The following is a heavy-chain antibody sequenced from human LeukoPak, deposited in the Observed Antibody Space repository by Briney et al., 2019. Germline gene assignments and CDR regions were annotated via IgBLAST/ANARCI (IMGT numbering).Heavy chain of an antibody. V-gene: IGHV4-61*02. CDR1: GGSISSGSYY. CDR3: ARVWSGYYPFGYYYYIDV. CDR2: IYTSGST. D-gene: IGHD3-3*01. Sequence: SETLSLTCTVSGGSISSGSYYWSWIRQPAGKGLEWIGRIYTSGSTNYNPSLKSRVTISVDTSKNQFSLKLSSVTAADTAVYYCARVWSGYYPFGYYYYIDVWGKGTTVTVSS. J-gene: IGHJ6*03.